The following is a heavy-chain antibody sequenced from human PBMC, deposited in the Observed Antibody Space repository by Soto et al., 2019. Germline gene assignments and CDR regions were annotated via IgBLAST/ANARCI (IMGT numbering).Heavy chain of an antibody. Sequence: VKVSFKASGYTFTRDAMHLVRDGRGQMLEWMGWINAGNGNTKYSQKFQGRVTITRDTSASTAYMELSSLRSEDTAVYYCARDYDFWSGHHYYYYYGMDVWGQGTTVTV. CDR3: ARDYDFWSGHHYYYYYGMDV. CDR2: INAGNGNT. D-gene: IGHD3-3*01. J-gene: IGHJ6*02. CDR1: GYTFTRDA. V-gene: IGHV1-3*01.